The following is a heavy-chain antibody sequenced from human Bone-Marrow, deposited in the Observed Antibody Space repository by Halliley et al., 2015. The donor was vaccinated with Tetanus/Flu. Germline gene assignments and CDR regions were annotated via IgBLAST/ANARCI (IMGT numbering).Heavy chain of an antibody. Sequence: GLEGVSVIYSDETTHYADSVKGRFAISRHKSKKTLYLQMNNLRPEDTAVYYCARDAAPRRGLDVWGQGTTVIVSS. V-gene: IGHV3-53*04. D-gene: IGHD6-25*01. CDR3: ARDAAPRRGLDV. CDR2: IYSDETT. J-gene: IGHJ6*02.